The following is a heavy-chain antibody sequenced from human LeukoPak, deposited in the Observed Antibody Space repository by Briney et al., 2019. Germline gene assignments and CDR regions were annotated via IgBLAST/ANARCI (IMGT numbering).Heavy chain of an antibody. Sequence: ASVKVSCKASGYTFTGYYMHWVRQAPGQGLEWMGWISAYNGNTNYAQKLQGRVTMTTDTSTSTAYMELRSLRSDDTAVYYCARDLLEYSSSSDWFDPWGQGTLVTVSS. CDR2: ISAYNGNT. D-gene: IGHD6-13*01. J-gene: IGHJ5*02. CDR1: GYTFTGYY. V-gene: IGHV1-18*04. CDR3: ARDLLEYSSSSDWFDP.